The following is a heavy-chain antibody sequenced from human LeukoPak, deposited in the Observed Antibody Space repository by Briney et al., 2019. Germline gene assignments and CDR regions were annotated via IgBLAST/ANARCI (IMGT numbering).Heavy chain of an antibody. V-gene: IGHV1-69*13. CDR2: IIPIFSTA. J-gene: IGHJ6*03. D-gene: IGHD5-18*01. CDR3: ARSRGYSYGYASPHTPIYYMDV. Sequence: GASVKVSCKASGGTFSSYAISWVRQAPGQGLEWMGGIIPIFSTANYAQKFQGRVTITADESTSTAYMELSSLRSEDTAVYYCARSRGYSYGYASPHTPIYYMDVWGKGTTVTISS. CDR1: GGTFSSYA.